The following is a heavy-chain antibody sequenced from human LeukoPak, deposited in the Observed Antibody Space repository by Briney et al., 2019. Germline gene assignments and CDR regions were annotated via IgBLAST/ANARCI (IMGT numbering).Heavy chain of an antibody. J-gene: IGHJ4*02. D-gene: IGHD2-21*02. CDR3: AKAQLIVVVTAIVDY. V-gene: IGHV3-23*01. Sequence: GGSLRLSCAASGFTFSSYAMSWVRQAPGKGLEWVSAISGSGGSTYCADSVKGRFTISRDNSKNTLYLQMNSLRAEDTAVYYCAKAQLIVVVTAIVDYWGQGTLVTVSS. CDR1: GFTFSSYA. CDR2: ISGSGGST.